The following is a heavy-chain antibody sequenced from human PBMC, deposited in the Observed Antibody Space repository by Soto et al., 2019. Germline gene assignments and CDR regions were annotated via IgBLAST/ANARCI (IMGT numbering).Heavy chain of an antibody. CDR1: GYTFTTYG. V-gene: IGHV1-18*01. Sequence: QVQLVQSGAEVNKPGASVKVSCKASGYTFTTYGMSWVRQAPGQGLDWMGWISTYNGNTKYAERLQGRVTMTTDTTTSTAYMELRSLRSDDTAVYYCARGPKDYYDNSGNYFLDYWGQGTLVTVSS. D-gene: IGHD3-22*01. CDR2: ISTYNGNT. CDR3: ARGPKDYYDNSGNYFLDY. J-gene: IGHJ4*02.